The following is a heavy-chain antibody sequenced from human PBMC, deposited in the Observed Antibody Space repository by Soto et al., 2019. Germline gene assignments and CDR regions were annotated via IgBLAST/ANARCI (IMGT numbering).Heavy chain of an antibody. V-gene: IGHV1-8*01. J-gene: IGHJ5*02. D-gene: IGHD2-2*01. Sequence: GASVKVSCKASGYTFTSYDINWVRQATGQGLEWMGWMNPNSGNTGYAQKFQGRVTMTRNTSISTAYMALSSLRSEDTAVYYCARNGLWGYCSSTSCHQFDPWGQGTLVTVSS. CDR3: ARNGLWGYCSSTSCHQFDP. CDR1: GYTFTSYD. CDR2: MNPNSGNT.